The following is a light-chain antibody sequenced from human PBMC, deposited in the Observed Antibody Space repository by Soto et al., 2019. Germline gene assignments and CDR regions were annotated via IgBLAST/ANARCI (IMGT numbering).Light chain of an antibody. CDR1: SSDVGGYNY. V-gene: IGLV2-14*01. J-gene: IGLJ1*01. Sequence: QSALTQPASVSGSPGQSITISCTGTSSDVGGYNYVSWYQQHPGKAPKLMIYDVRNRPSGVSNRFSGSKSGNTASLTISGLQADDEADYYCSSYTSSNSDVFGTGTKVTVL. CDR2: DVR. CDR3: SSYTSSNSDV.